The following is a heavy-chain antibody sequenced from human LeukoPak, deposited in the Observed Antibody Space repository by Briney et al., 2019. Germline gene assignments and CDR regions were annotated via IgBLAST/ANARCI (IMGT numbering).Heavy chain of an antibody. CDR1: GFTFSSYG. Sequence: GGSLRLSCAASGFTFSSYGMSWVRQAPGKGLEWVSVIYSGGSTYYADSVKGRFTISRDNSKNTLYLQMNSLRAEDTAVYYCARVVRGVITLWGQGTLVTVSS. D-gene: IGHD3-10*01. CDR2: IYSGGST. J-gene: IGHJ4*02. V-gene: IGHV3-66*01. CDR3: ARVVRGVITL.